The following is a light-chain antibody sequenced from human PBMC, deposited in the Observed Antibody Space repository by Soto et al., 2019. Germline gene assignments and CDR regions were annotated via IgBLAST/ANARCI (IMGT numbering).Light chain of an antibody. CDR1: QSVSSS. Sequence: EILMTQYPDTLSVSPGQRVTLSFRASQSVSSSLAWYQQKPGQAPRLLICGASSRATGIPARFSGSGSGTEFTLTISSLRSEDFAIYFCQQYNDWPTFGPGTKVDIK. CDR3: QQYNDWPT. J-gene: IGKJ3*01. V-gene: IGKV3-15*01. CDR2: GAS.